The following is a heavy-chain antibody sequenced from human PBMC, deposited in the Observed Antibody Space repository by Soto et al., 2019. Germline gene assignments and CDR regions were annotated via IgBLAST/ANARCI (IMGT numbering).Heavy chain of an antibody. J-gene: IGHJ6*02. CDR2: IIPIFGTA. Sequence: ASVKVSCKASGGTFSSYAISWVRQAPGQGLEWMGGIIPIFGTANYAQKFQGRVTITADESTSTAYMELSSLRSEDTAVYYCARDPLGIAAAGSYYYYYYGMDVWGQGTTVTVSS. CDR1: GGTFSSYA. D-gene: IGHD6-13*01. CDR3: ARDPLGIAAAGSYYYYYYGMDV. V-gene: IGHV1-69*13.